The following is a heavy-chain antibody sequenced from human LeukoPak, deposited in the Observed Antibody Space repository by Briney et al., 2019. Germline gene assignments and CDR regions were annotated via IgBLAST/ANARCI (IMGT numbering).Heavy chain of an antibody. Sequence: GGSLRLSCAASGFTFSSYSMNWVRQAPGKGLEWVSSISSSSYIYYADSVKGRFTISRDNAKNSLYLQMNSLRAEDTAVYYCARDPLPYYYDSSGPLDYWGQGTLVTVSS. CDR2: ISSSSYI. V-gene: IGHV3-21*01. D-gene: IGHD3-22*01. CDR1: GFTFSSYS. J-gene: IGHJ4*02. CDR3: ARDPLPYYYDSSGPLDY.